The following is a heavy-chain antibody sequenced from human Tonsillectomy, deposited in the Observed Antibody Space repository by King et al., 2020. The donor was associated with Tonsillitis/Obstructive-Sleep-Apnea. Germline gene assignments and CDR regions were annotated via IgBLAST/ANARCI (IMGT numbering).Heavy chain of an antibody. CDR3: ARDQVDIVATNLDY. Sequence: VQLVESGGGVVQPGRSLRLSCAASCLTFSSYGMHWGRQAPGNGLEWVAVIWYVGSNKDYADSVKGRFTISRDNSKNTLYLQMNSLRAEDTAVYYCARDQVDIVATNLDYWGQGTLVTVSS. J-gene: IGHJ4*02. V-gene: IGHV3-33*01. CDR2: IWYVGSNK. D-gene: IGHD5-12*01. CDR1: CLTFSSYG.